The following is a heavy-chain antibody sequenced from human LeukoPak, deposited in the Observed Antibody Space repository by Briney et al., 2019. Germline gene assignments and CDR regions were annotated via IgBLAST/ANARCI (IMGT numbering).Heavy chain of an antibody. J-gene: IGHJ3*02. CDR2: IYTTGST. CDR3: ARVGFGSHAFDI. D-gene: IGHD3-10*01. V-gene: IGHV4-4*07. Sequence: PSETLSLTCTVSGGSISSYYWTWIRQPAGKALEWIGRIYTTGSTNYNPSLKSRVTMSLDTSKNQFSLKLSSVTAADTAVYYCARVGFGSHAFDIWGQGTMVTVSS. CDR1: GGSISSYY.